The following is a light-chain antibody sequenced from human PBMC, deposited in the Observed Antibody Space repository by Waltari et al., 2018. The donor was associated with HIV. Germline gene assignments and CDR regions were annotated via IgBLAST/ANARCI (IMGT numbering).Light chain of an antibody. J-gene: IGLJ3*02. Sequence: QTVVTQEPSFSVSPGGTVTVTCALTSDSVSTGHFPSWYRQAPGQPTRTLIYDVNSRSSGVPDRFAGSITGGKAVLTITGAQADDECVYYCLLFVSASWVFGGGTKVTV. CDR2: DVN. CDR3: LLFVSASWV. CDR1: SDSVSTGHF. V-gene: IGLV8-61*01.